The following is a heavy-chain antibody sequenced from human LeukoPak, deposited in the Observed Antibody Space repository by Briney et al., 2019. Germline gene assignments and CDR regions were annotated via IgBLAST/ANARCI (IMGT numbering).Heavy chain of an antibody. CDR3: ARGWPSDYDFWSGLKKLGYMDV. Sequence: PSGTLSLTCAVYGGSFSGYYWSWIRQPPGKGLEWIGEINHSGSTNYNPSLKSRVTISVDTSKNQFSLKLSSVTAADTAVYYCARGWPSDYDFWSGLKKLGYMDVWGKGTTVTVSS. CDR2: INHSGST. J-gene: IGHJ6*03. V-gene: IGHV4-34*01. D-gene: IGHD3-3*01. CDR1: GGSFSGYY.